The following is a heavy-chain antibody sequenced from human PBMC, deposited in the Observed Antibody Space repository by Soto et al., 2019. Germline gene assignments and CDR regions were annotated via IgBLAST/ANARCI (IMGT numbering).Heavy chain of an antibody. CDR1: GYTFTSYG. V-gene: IGHV1-18*01. D-gene: IGHD6-19*01. J-gene: IGHJ4*02. Sequence: QVQLVQSGAEVKKPAASVKVSCKASGYTFTSYGSSWVRQAPGQGLEWMGGISAYNGNTNDAQTLQGRVTMTPDTATSAAYMDRRSLRSDGTAVYYCARVQPWLVRGMDYWGQGTLVTVSS. CDR3: ARVQPWLVRGMDY. CDR2: ISAYNGNT.